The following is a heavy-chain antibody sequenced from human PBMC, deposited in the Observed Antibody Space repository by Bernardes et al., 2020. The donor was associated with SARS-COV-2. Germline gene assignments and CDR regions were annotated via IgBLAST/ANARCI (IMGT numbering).Heavy chain of an antibody. D-gene: IGHD1-1*01. Sequence: GGSLRLSCVASGLTFSKYYMSWVRQPPGRGLEWVANIKEDGSDKRYGDSVKGRFTISRDNAKNSLYLQMKNLRAEDTAVYYCARDLHPYDPFDYWGQGTLVIVSS. CDR2: IKEDGSDK. V-gene: IGHV3-7*01. J-gene: IGHJ4*02. CDR3: ARDLHPYDPFDY. CDR1: GLTFSKYY.